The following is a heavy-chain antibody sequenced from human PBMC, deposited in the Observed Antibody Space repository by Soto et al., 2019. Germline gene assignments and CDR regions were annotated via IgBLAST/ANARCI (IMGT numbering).Heavy chain of an antibody. Sequence: TLSLTSTVSGGSICSGDYYWSWIRQPPGKGLEWIGYIYYSGSTYYNPSLKSRVTISVDTSKNQFSLKLSSVTAADTAVYYCARAPFLIVVVPAAMGFDYWGQGTLVTVSS. J-gene: IGHJ4*02. V-gene: IGHV4-30-4*01. CDR2: IYYSGST. CDR3: ARAPFLIVVVPAAMGFDY. CDR1: GGSICSGDYY. D-gene: IGHD2-2*01.